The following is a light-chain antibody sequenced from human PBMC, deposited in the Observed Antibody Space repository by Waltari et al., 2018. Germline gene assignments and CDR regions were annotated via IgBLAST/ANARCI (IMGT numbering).Light chain of an antibody. CDR2: EIN. Sequence: HSALTQPASVSGSPGQSITISCTGSDNDVGRYKLVSWYQHHPGKAPKLNIYEINKRPPGVSNSFSGSKSGSTASLTVSGVQAEDEADYYCSSYAGNNNLVFGGGTKLTVL. CDR3: SSYAGNNNLV. J-gene: IGLJ3*02. V-gene: IGLV2-23*02. CDR1: DNDVGRYKL.